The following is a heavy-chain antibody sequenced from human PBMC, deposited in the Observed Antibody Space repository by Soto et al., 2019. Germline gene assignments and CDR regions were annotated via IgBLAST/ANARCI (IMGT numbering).Heavy chain of an antibody. D-gene: IGHD3-3*01. V-gene: IGHV1-46*01. CDR1: GYTFTSYY. Sequence: ASVNVSCKASGYTFTSYYMHWVRQAPGQGLEWMGIINPSGGSTSYAQKFQGRVTMTRDTSTSTVYMELSSLRSEDTAVYYCARHRVYYDFWSCCTRDERFDYWGQGTLVTVSS. J-gene: IGHJ4*02. CDR2: INPSGGST. CDR3: ARHRVYYDFWSCCTRDERFDY.